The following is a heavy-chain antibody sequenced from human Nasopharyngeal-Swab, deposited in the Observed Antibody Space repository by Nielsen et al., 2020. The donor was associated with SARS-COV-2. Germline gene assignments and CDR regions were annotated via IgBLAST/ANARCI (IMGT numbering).Heavy chain of an antibody. CDR3: ARGSIAVAGTFHFDY. CDR2: ISYDGSDK. J-gene: IGHJ4*02. V-gene: IGHV3-30*03. Sequence: GGSLRLSCAASGFTFSSYAMHWVRQAPGKGLEWVAVISYDGSDKYCTDSVKGRFTISRDNSKKTLYLQMNSLRADDTAVYYCARGSIAVAGTFHFDYWGQGTLVTVSS. D-gene: IGHD6-19*01. CDR1: GFTFSSYA.